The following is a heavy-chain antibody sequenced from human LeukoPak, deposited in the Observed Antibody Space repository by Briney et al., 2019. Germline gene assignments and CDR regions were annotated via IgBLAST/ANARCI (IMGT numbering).Heavy chain of an antibody. J-gene: IGHJ4*02. D-gene: IGHD2-2*02. CDR1: GYTFTSYG. CDR3: ARDDIVVVPAAISLLDY. Sequence: ASVKVSCKASGYTFTSYGISWVRQAPGQGLEWMGWISAYNGNTNYAQKLQGRVTMTTDTSTSTAYMELRSLRSDDTAVYYCARDDIVVVPAAISLLDYWGQGTLVTVSP. CDR2: ISAYNGNT. V-gene: IGHV1-18*01.